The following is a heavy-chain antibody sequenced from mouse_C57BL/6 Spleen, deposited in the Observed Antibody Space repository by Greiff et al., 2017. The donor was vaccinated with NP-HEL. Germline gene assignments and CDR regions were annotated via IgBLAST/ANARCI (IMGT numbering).Heavy chain of an antibody. CDR3: ARSGPYGSSPPWCAY. Sequence: QVQLQQPGAELVKPGASVKLSCKASGYTFTSYWMHWVKQRPGQGLEWIGMIHPNSGSTNYNEKFKSKATLTVDKSSSTAYMQLSSLTSEDSAVYYCARSGPYGSSPPWCAYWGQGTLVTVSA. CDR1: GYTFTSYW. V-gene: IGHV1-64*01. J-gene: IGHJ3*01. CDR2: IHPNSGST. D-gene: IGHD1-1*01.